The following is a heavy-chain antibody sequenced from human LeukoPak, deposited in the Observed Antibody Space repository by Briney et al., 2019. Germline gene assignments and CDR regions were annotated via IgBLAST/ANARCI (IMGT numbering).Heavy chain of an antibody. CDR1: GGSINYNY. CDR2: IYHSGST. V-gene: IGHV4-59*01. CDR3: ARKGDRGSAGFFDY. Sequence: SETLSLTCTVSGGSINYNYWSWIRQSPGKGLERIGHIYHSGSTNYNPSLKSRVTMSVDRSKNQFSLKLSSVTAADTALYYCARKGDRGSAGFFDYWGQGTLVTVSS. J-gene: IGHJ4*02. D-gene: IGHD1-26*01.